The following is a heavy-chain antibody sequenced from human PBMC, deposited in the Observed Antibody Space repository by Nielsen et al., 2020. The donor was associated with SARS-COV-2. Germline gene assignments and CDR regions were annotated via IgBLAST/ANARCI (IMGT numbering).Heavy chain of an antibody. J-gene: IGHJ4*02. D-gene: IGHD6-13*01. CDR2: INAGNGNT. CDR3: ARGRTAGTLRYFDY. Sequence: ASVKVSCKASGYTFTSYGISWVRQAPGQRLEWMGWINAGNGNTKYSQKFQDRVTITRDTSATTAYMELSSLTSEDTAVYYCARGRTAGTLRYFDYWGQGALVTVSS. V-gene: IGHV1-3*01. CDR1: GYTFTSYG.